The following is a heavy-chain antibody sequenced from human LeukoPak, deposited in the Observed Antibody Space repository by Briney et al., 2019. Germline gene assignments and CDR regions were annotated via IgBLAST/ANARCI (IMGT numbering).Heavy chain of an antibody. CDR3: ARMDGSYVDY. V-gene: IGHV3-21*01. CDR1: GFTFSSYS. Sequence: PGGSLRLSCAASGFTFSSYSMNWVRQAPGKGLEWVSSISSSSSYIYYADSVKGRFTISRDNAKNLLYLQMNSLRAEDTAVYYCARMDGSYVDYWGQGTLVTVSS. CDR2: ISSSSSYI. D-gene: IGHD5-18*01. J-gene: IGHJ4*02.